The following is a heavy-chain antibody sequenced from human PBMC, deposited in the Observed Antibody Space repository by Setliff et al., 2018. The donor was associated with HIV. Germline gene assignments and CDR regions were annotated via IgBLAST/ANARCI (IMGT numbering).Heavy chain of an antibody. D-gene: IGHD3-22*01. CDR2: MHYSGTT. CDR1: GGSISSSSYF. J-gene: IGHJ5*02. Sequence: SETLSLTCAVSGGSISSSSYFWGWIRQPPGKGLEWIGSMHYSGTTYCNLSLKSRATISVDTSKNQFSLNLRSVTAADTAVYYCARDMTYFYDSSGSLGWFDPWGQGTLVTVSS. V-gene: IGHV4-39*07. CDR3: ARDMTYFYDSSGSLGWFDP.